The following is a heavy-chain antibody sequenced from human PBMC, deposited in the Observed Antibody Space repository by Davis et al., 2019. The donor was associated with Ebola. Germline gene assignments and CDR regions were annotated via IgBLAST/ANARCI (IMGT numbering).Heavy chain of an antibody. V-gene: IGHV1-46*01. CDR2: INPRCCST. CDR3: ARAEQQLVRCYYDYGMDG. CDR1: GYTFTSYY. Sequence: SVTVSCMASGYTFTSYYMHWLRQAPGQGLDWVGIINPRCCSTCYTQKFQGRVTMTRDTSKNQFYLKLSSVTAADTAVYYCARAEQQLVRCYYDYGMDGWGQGTTVTVSS. D-gene: IGHD6-13*01. J-gene: IGHJ6*02.